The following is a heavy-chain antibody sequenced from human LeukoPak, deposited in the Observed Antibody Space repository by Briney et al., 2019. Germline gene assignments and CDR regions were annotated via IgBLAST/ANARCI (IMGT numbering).Heavy chain of an antibody. D-gene: IGHD2-21*02. Sequence: SLKISCKGSGYSFTSYWIGWVRQMPGKGLEWMGIIYPGDSDTRYSPSFQGQVTISADKSISTAYLQWSSLKASDTAMYYCARAPYCGGDCYGGWFDPWGQGTLVTVSS. CDR2: IYPGDSDT. CDR3: ARAPYCGGDCYGGWFDP. CDR1: GYSFTSYW. V-gene: IGHV5-51*01. J-gene: IGHJ5*02.